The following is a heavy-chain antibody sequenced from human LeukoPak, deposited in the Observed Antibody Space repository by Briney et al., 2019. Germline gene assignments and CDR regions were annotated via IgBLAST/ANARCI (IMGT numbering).Heavy chain of an antibody. D-gene: IGHD3-22*01. V-gene: IGHV1-8*01. CDR3: ARGLSDYYDRSGYYGY. CDR1: GYTFTSYD. Sequence: GASVKVSCKASGYTFTSYDINWARQATGQGLEWMGWMNPNSGNTGYAQKFQGRVTMTRNTSISTAYMELSSLRSEDTAVYYCARGLSDYYDRSGYYGYWGQGTLVTVSS. CDR2: MNPNSGNT. J-gene: IGHJ4*02.